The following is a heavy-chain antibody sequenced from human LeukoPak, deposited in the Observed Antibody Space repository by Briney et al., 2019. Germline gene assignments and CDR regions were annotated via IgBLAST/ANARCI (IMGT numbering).Heavy chain of an antibody. D-gene: IGHD1-1*01. CDR3: ASLGN. Sequence: GGSLRLSCATFGFPFSNFWMNWVRQAPGKGLEWVANIKQDGSEKFYVDSVKGRFTISRDNAKNSLYLQMNSLRADDTAVYYCASLGNWGQGTLVTVSS. CDR1: GFPFSNFW. CDR2: IKQDGSEK. J-gene: IGHJ4*02. V-gene: IGHV3-7*01.